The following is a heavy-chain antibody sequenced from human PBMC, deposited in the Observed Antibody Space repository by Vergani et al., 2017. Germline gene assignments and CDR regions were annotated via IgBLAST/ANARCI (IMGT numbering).Heavy chain of an antibody. Sequence: QLQLQESGSGLVKPSQTLSLTCAVSGGSISSGGYSWSWIRQPPGKGLEWIGYIYHSGSTYYNPSLKSRVTISVDRSKNQFSLKLSSVTAADTAVYYCARAATDRRSASYPRRDDAFDIWGQATMVTVSS. CDR2: IYHSGST. V-gene: IGHV4-30-2*01. J-gene: IGHJ3*02. CDR1: GGSISSGGYS. CDR3: ARAATDRRSASYPRRDDAFDI. D-gene: IGHD1-26*01.